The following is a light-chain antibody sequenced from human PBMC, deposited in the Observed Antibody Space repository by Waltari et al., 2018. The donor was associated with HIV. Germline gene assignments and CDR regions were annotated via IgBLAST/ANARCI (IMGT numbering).Light chain of an antibody. CDR1: SSDVRGFDY. V-gene: IGLV2-8*01. CDR3: SSYADTNNVL. CDR2: AVN. J-gene: IGLJ3*02. Sequence: QSALTQPPSASGSPGQAVTLSCPGTSSDVRGFDYVPWYQQQPAKAPKLLIYAVNRRPSGVPDRFSGSKSGNTASLTVSGLQTEDEADYYCSSYADTNNVLFGGGTKLTVL.